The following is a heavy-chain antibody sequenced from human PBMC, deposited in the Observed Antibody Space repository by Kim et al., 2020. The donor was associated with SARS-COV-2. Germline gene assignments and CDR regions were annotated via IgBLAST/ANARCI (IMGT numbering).Heavy chain of an antibody. Sequence: GESLKISCKGSGYSFTSYWIGWVRQMPGKGLEWMGIIYPGDSDTRYSPSFQGQVTISADKSISTAYLQWSSLKASDTAMYYCARVVPDDQNRNRFDYWGQGTLVTVSS. D-gene: IGHD2-2*01. V-gene: IGHV5-51*01. CDR3: ARVVPDDQNRNRFDY. CDR1: GYSFTSYW. J-gene: IGHJ4*02. CDR2: IYPGDSDT.